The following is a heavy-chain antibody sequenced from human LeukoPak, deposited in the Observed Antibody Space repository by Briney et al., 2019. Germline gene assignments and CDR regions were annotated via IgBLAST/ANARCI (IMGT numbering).Heavy chain of an antibody. Sequence: KPSETLSLTCAVSGVSFNDYYWSWVRQTPGKGLEWIGEINQGGYTNDSPSLKSRVTLSIDTSRKQFSLNLRSVTVADTGIYYCTRMTTGHDYWGQGTLVTVSS. CDR3: TRMTTGHDY. CDR1: GVSFNDYY. CDR2: INQGGYT. V-gene: IGHV4-34*01. D-gene: IGHD4-17*01. J-gene: IGHJ4*02.